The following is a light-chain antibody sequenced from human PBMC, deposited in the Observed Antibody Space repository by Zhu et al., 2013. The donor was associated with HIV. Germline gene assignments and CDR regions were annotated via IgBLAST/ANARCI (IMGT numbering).Light chain of an antibody. CDR1: SSDVRSFYS. V-gene: IGLV2-14*02. Sequence: QSALTQPASVSGSPGQSITISCSGTSSDVRSFYSVSWYQQHPGKAPKLLIYEGAKRPSGVSNRFSGSKSGNSASLTISGLQGEDEAYYYCSSYTISGTLIMFGGGTKLTVL. J-gene: IGLJ3*02. CDR2: EGA. CDR3: SSYTISGTLIM.